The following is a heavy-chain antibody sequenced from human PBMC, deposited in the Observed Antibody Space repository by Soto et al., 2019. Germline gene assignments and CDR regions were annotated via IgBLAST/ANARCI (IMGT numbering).Heavy chain of an antibody. J-gene: IGHJ4*02. D-gene: IGHD6-13*01. CDR3: ARGGDISRWNY. CDR1: GGSMSSFY. CDR2: IYYSGNT. V-gene: IGHV4-59*01. Sequence: SETLSLTCTLSGGSMSSFYWSWIRQPPGKGLEWIGYIYYSGNTNYNPSLKSRVTISVDTSKNQFSLRLSSVTAADSAVYYCARGGDISRWNYWGQGTLVTVSS.